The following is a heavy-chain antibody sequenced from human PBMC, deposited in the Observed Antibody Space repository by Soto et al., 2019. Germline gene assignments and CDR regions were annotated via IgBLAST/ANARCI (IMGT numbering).Heavy chain of an antibody. CDR1: GAPIKNNTYY. CDR3: ARHARVAARPYYFDS. D-gene: IGHD6-6*01. J-gene: IGHJ4*02. CDR2: VYHSGST. V-gene: IGHV4-39*01. Sequence: SETLSLTCIVSGAPIKNNTYYGAWIRQPPGGGLEWIATVYHSGSTYINPSLKSRLPVSVDTSKNEFSLKLRSVTAADTAVYYCARHARVAARPYYFDSWGQGTLVTVSS.